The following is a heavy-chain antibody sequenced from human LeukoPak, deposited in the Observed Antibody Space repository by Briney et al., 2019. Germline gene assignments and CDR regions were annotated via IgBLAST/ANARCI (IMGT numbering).Heavy chain of an antibody. CDR3: ARNPET. J-gene: IGHJ5*02. Sequence: GGSLRLSCAASGFTFSDYYMSWMRQAPGKGLEWVSYISSSGNSTYYSDSVRGRFTISRDNAKNSLYLQMNSLRAEDTAVYYCARNPETWGQGTLVTVSS. D-gene: IGHD1-14*01. CDR1: GFTFSDYY. CDR2: ISSSGNST. V-gene: IGHV3-11*04.